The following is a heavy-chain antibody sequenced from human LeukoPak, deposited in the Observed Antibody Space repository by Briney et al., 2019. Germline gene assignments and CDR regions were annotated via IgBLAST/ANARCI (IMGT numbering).Heavy chain of an antibody. CDR2: INPNSGGT. J-gene: IGHJ4*02. CDR3: ARDQDRWLWVVDY. D-gene: IGHD6-19*01. Sequence: ASVKVSCKASGYTFTGYYMHWVRQAPGQGLELMGWINPNSGGTNYAQKFQGRVTMTRDTSISTAYMELSRLRSDDTAVYYCARDQDRWLWVVDYWGQGTLVTVSS. CDR1: GYTFTGYY. V-gene: IGHV1-2*02.